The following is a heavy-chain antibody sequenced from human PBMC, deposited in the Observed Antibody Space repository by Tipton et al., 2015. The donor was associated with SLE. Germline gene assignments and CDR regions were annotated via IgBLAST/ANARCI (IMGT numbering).Heavy chain of an antibody. D-gene: IGHD4-11*01. J-gene: IGHJ4*02. CDR2: IYYSGST. CDR1: GGSISTYY. V-gene: IGHV4-59*06. Sequence: TLSLTCTVSGGSISTYYWSWIRQPPKQGLEWIGYIYYSGSTYYNPSLQSRLTMSVDTSRNQFSPKLTSVTAADTAVYFCARFDYSNWDDYWGQGTLVTVSS. CDR3: ARFDYSNWDDY.